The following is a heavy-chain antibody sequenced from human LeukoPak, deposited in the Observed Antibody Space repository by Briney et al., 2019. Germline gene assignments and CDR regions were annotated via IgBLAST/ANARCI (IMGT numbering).Heavy chain of an antibody. CDR2: ISYDGSDK. V-gene: IGHV3-30*18. CDR3: AKDPRVGSPGYCSGGSCSKGFDY. Sequence: GRSLRLSCAASGFTFSSYGMHWVRQAPGKGLEWVAVISYDGSDKYYADSVKGRFTISRDNSKNTLYLQMNSLRAEDTAVYYCAKDPRVGSPGYCSGGSCSKGFDYWGQGTLVTVSS. D-gene: IGHD2-15*01. J-gene: IGHJ4*02. CDR1: GFTFSSYG.